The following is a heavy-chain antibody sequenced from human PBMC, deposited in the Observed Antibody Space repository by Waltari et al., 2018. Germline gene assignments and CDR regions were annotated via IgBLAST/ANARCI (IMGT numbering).Heavy chain of an antibody. J-gene: IGHJ6*02. D-gene: IGHD5-18*01. CDR3: SRRIQQNGMDL. Sequence: QLQLQESGPGLVKSSETLSLTCTVSGGSISSSSYYWGWIRQPPGKGREWIGTIYYTGSTYYNPSLKSRVTISIDTSKNQFSRNLSSVTAADTAVYYCSRRIQQNGMDLWGQGTTVTVSS. CDR1: GGSISSSSYY. CDR2: IYYTGST. V-gene: IGHV4-39*01.